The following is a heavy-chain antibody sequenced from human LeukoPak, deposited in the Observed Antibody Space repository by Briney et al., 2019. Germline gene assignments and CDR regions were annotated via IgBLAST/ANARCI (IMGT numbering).Heavy chain of an antibody. CDR2: MNRDGSEK. CDR1: GFTFAPYW. J-gene: IGHJ4*02. V-gene: IGHV3-7*02. CDR3: VRSIYYFDF. D-gene: IGHD3-10*01. Sequence: GGSLRLSCAASGFTFAPYWMTWVRQAPGKGLEYVATMNRDGSEKYYVDSVKGRFTISRDNAKNTLYLQMNSLRVEDTAVYYCVRSIYYFDFWGQGTLVTVSS.